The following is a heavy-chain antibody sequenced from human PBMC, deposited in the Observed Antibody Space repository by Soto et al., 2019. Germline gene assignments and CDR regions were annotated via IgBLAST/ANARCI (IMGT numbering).Heavy chain of an antibody. D-gene: IGHD3-22*01. CDR2: ISGSGGST. CDR1: GFTFSSYA. Sequence: GWSLRLSCASSGFTFSSYAMSWVRQAPGQGLEWVSAISGSGGSTYYADSVKGRFTISRDNSKNTLYLQMNSLRAEDTDVYYSAKDGPLYDYDGSGYYGFDSWCRGIRVTVYS. V-gene: IGHV3-23*01. J-gene: IGHJ4*02. CDR3: AKDGPLYDYDGSGYYGFDS.